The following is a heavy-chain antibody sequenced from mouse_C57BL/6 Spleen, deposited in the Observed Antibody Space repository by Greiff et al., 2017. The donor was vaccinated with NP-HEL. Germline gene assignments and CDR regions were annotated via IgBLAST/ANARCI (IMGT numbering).Heavy chain of an antibody. Sequence: VKLVESGPGLVAPSQSLSITCTVSGFSLTSYAISWVRQPPGKGLEWLGVIWTGGGTNYNSALKSRLSISKDNSKSQVFLKMNSLQTDDTARYYCARTPLYDYGDYWYFDVWGTGTTVTVSS. D-gene: IGHD2-4*01. V-gene: IGHV2-9-1*01. CDR3: ARTPLYDYGDYWYFDV. CDR1: GFSLTSYA. CDR2: IWTGGGT. J-gene: IGHJ1*03.